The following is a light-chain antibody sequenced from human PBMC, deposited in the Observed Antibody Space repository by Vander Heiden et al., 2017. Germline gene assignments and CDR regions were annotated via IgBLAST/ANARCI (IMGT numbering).Light chain of an antibody. Sequence: QSDLTPPASVSGYPGQSITISCTGTSSDVGGYNYVSGYQQHPGKAPKLMIYEVSNRPSGVSNRFSGSKSGNTASLTISGLQAEDEADYYCSSYTSSSTVFGTGTKVTVL. CDR2: EVS. V-gene: IGLV2-14*01. J-gene: IGLJ1*01. CDR1: SSDVGGYNY. CDR3: SSYTSSSTV.